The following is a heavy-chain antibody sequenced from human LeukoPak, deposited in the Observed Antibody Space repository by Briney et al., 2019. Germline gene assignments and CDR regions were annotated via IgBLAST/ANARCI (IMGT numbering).Heavy chain of an antibody. J-gene: IGHJ6*04. CDR2: ISSSSTI. D-gene: IGHD2-15*01. CDR1: GFTFSSYS. Sequence: PGGSLRLSCAASGFTFSSYSMNWVRQAPGKGLEWVSYISSSSTIYYADSVKGRFTISRDNAKNSLYLQMNSLRAEDTAVYYCARDEVGYCSGGSCYSDVWGKGTTVTVSS. CDR3: ARDEVGYCSGGSCYSDV. V-gene: IGHV3-48*01.